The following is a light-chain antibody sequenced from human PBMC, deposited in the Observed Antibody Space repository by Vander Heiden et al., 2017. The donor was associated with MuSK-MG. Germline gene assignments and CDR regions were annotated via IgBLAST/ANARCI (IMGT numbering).Light chain of an antibody. Sequence: SALTPPASVSGSPGPSITLSFPGTSRDVGSNNFVPWYQQHPGKAHKLMIYEVSKRPAGVSHRFSGSKAGNTASPTISGLEAEDEADYYCCSYASSSGVVFGRGTKLTVL. CDR2: EVS. CDR1: SRDVGSNNF. V-gene: IGLV2-23*02. CDR3: CSYASSSGVV. J-gene: IGLJ2*01.